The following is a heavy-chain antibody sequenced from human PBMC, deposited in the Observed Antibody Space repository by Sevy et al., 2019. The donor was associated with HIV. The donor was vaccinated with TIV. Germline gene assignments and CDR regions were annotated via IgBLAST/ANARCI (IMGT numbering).Heavy chain of an antibody. J-gene: IGHJ4*02. V-gene: IGHV4-4*02. D-gene: IGHD6-19*01. CDR3: ARVRKDVVAGKGIFDY. CDR1: GGSISSSNW. CDR2: IYRSGST. Sequence: SETLSLTCAVSGGSISSSNWWSWVRQPPGKGLEWIGEIYRSGSTNYNPSLKSRVTISVDKSKNQFSLKLSSVTAADTAVYYCARVRKDVVAGKGIFDYWGQGTLVTVSS.